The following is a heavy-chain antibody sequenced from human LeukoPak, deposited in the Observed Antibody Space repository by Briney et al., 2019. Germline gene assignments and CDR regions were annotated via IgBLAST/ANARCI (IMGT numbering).Heavy chain of an antibody. Sequence: GESLKTSCKGSGYSFTSYWIGWVRQMPGKGLDWMGIIYPGDSDTRYSPSFQGQVTISADKSISTAYLQWSSLKASDTAMYYCARVYYDFWSGSLHFDYWGQGTLVTVSS. CDR2: IYPGDSDT. V-gene: IGHV5-51*01. J-gene: IGHJ4*02. D-gene: IGHD3-3*01. CDR3: ARVYYDFWSGSLHFDY. CDR1: GYSFTSYW.